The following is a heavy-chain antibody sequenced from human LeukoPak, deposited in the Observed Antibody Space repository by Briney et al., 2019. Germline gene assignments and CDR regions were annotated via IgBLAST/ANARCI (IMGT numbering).Heavy chain of an antibody. CDR3: ATSRLYYDILTGYYSPEDDAFNI. J-gene: IGHJ3*02. D-gene: IGHD3-9*01. CDR2: IYSSGST. Sequence: PSETLSLTCTVSGGSLSNYYWSWIRQPPGKGLEWIGYIYSSGSTNYNPSLESRVTISEDTSKNQVSLKLSSVTAADTAVYYCATSRLYYDILTGYYSPEDDAFNIWGQGTVVTVSS. CDR1: GGSLSNYY. V-gene: IGHV4-59*08.